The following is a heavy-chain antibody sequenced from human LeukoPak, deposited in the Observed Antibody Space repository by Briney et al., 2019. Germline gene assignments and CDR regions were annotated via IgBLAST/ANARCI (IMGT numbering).Heavy chain of an antibody. CDR3: AREVEYYDRSGYRPHAFDI. CDR2: ISYSGGT. Sequence: PSETLSLTCIVSGGSISSSDYYWGWTRQPPGKGLEWFGSISYSGGTAYNPSLWGRVTISVDTSKNQFSLKLNSVTAADTAVYYCAREVEYYDRSGYRPHAFDIWGQGTVVIVSS. CDR1: GGSISSSDYY. D-gene: IGHD3-22*01. V-gene: IGHV4-39*02. J-gene: IGHJ3*02.